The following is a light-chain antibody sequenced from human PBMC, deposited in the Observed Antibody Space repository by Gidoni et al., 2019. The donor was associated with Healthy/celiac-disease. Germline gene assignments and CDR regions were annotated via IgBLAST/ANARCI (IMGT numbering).Light chain of an antibody. V-gene: IGKV3-20*01. J-gene: IGKJ3*01. Sequence: DIVLTPSPGTLSLSPGERAPLPCMSSQSVSSSYLAWYQQNPGQAPRLLTYGASSRATGIPDRFSGSGAGTDFTLTISRLEPEDSAVYYCQQYGSSPPIFTFGPGTKVDIK. CDR2: GAS. CDR3: QQYGSSPPIFT. CDR1: QSVSSSY.